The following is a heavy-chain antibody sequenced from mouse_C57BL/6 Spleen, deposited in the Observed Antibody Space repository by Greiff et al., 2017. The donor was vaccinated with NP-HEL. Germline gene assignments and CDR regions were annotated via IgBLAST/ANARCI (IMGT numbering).Heavy chain of an antibody. Sequence: EVQRVESGGGLVQPGGSLKLSCAASGFTFSDYYMYWVRQTPEKRLEWVAYISNGGGSTYYPDTVKGRFTISRDNAKNTLYLQMSRLKSEDTAMYYCARQEVLTGSYAMDYWGQGTSVTVSS. J-gene: IGHJ4*01. V-gene: IGHV5-12*01. CDR3: ARQEVLTGSYAMDY. D-gene: IGHD4-1*01. CDR2: ISNGGGST. CDR1: GFTFSDYY.